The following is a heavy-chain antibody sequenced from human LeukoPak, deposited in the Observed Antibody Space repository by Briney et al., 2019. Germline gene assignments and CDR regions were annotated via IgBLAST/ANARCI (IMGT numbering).Heavy chain of an antibody. CDR2: INHSGST. Sequence: TSETLSLTCAVYGGSFSGYYWSWIRQPPGKGLEWIGEINHSGSTNYNPSLKSRVTISVDTSKNQFSLKLSSVTAADTAVYYCARVGYSSGWYYYYYMDVWGKGTTVTVSS. V-gene: IGHV4-34*01. CDR1: GGSFSGYY. CDR3: ARVGYSSGWYYYYYMDV. D-gene: IGHD6-19*01. J-gene: IGHJ6*03.